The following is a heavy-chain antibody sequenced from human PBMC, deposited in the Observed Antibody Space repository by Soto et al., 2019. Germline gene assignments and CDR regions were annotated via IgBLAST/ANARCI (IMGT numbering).Heavy chain of an antibody. J-gene: IGHJ5*02. CDR2: IYYSGST. CDR3: ARGRFMSPPTRLGWFDP. V-gene: IGHV4-31*03. Sequence: SETLSLTCTVSGGSISSGVYYWSWIRQHPGKGLEWIGYIYYSGSTYYNPSLKSRVTISVDTSKNQFSLKLSSVTAADTAVYYCARGRFMSPPTRLGWFDPWGQGTLVTVSS. CDR1: GGSISSGVYY. D-gene: IGHD3-16*01.